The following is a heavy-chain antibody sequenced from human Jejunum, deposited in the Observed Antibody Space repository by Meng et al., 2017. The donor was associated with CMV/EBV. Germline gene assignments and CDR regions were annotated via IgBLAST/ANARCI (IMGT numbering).Heavy chain of an antibody. J-gene: IGHJ4*02. CDR2: ISCYNGDT. Sequence: QIQLVRPGAEVKKPGASVRVSCKASGYTFTHHGISWIRQAPGQGLEWMGWISCYNGDTNYAQKLQGRVTMTTDTSTNTAYMDLRSLRSDDTAVYYCARDPSNTSGRYAYFDYWGQGTLVTVSS. CDR1: GYTFTHHG. CDR3: ARDPSNTSGRYAYFDY. V-gene: IGHV1-18*01. D-gene: IGHD6-19*01.